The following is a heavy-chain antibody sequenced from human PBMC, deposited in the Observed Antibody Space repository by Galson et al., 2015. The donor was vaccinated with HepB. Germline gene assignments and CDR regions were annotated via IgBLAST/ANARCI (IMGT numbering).Heavy chain of an antibody. CDR3: AKDTALATLAFFDY. J-gene: IGHJ4*02. CDR1: GFTFTDYY. CDR2: MSSSRSDT. D-gene: IGHD5-12*01. Sequence: SLRLSCAASGFTFTDYYMSWIRQAPGKGPEWVSYMSSSRSDTNYAASVGGRFTISRDNAKSSLFLQMNSLRAEDTAVYYCAKDTALATLAFFDYWGQGTLVTVSS. V-gene: IGHV3-11*06.